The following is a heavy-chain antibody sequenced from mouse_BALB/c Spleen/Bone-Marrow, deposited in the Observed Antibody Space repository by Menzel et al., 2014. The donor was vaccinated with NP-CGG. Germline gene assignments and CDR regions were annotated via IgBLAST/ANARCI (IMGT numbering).Heavy chain of an antibody. Sequence: VQLKESGPDLVKPSQSLSLTCTVAGYSITSGYSWHWIRQFPGNKLEWMGYIHYSGSTNYNPSLKSRISITRDTSKNQFFLQLNSVTTEDTATYYCAREGAYYRYDYAMVYWGQGTSVTVSS. D-gene: IGHD2-14*01. CDR1: GYSITSGYS. V-gene: IGHV3-1*02. J-gene: IGHJ4*01. CDR2: IHYSGST. CDR3: AREGAYYRYDYAMVY.